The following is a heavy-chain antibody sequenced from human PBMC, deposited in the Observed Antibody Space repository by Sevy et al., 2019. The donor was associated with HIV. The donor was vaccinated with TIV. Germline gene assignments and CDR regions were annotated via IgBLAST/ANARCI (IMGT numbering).Heavy chain of an antibody. CDR2: IYYNGHI. D-gene: IGHD1-26*01. J-gene: IGHJ4*02. CDR3: AGENAWGRGYS. CDR1: GGSITSLY. V-gene: IGHV4-59*08. Sequence: SETLSLTCTVSGGSITSLYWNWIRQPPGKGLEWIANIYYNGHINYNPSLKSLVTLSLDTSKNQFSLVLSSVTAADTAMYYCAGENAWGRGYSWGQGTLVTVSS.